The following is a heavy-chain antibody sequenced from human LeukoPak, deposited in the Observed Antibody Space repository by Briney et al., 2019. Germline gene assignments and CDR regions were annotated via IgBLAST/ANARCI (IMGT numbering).Heavy chain of an antibody. CDR3: ARDDYVWGSFRYSY. D-gene: IGHD3-16*02. V-gene: IGHV5-51*01. Sequence: GESLKISCKGSGFGFTDYWIGWVRQMPGKGLEWMGLIYPSDSDTRYSPSFQGQVTMSADKSINTAYLEWSSLKASDTAMYYCARDDYVWGSFRYSYXGQGTPVTVSS. J-gene: IGHJ4*02. CDR1: GFGFTDYW. CDR2: IYPSDSDT.